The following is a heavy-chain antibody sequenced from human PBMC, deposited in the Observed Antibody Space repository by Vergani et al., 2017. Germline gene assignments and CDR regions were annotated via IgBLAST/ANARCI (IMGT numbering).Heavy chain of an antibody. CDR2: IYPGDSDT. CDR1: GYSFTSYW. D-gene: IGHD3-22*01. Sequence: EVQLVQSGAEVKKPGESLKISCKGSGYSFTSYWIGWVRQMPGKGLEWMGIIYPGDSDTRYSPSFQGQVTISADKSISTAYLQWSSLKASDTAMYYCARRPAYYYVSSGYFFDYWGQGTLVTVSS. J-gene: IGHJ4*02. V-gene: IGHV5-51*01. CDR3: ARRPAYYYVSSGYFFDY.